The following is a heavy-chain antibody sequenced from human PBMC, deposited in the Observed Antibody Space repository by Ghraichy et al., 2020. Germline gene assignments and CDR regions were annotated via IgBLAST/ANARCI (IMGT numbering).Heavy chain of an antibody. CDR2: IYPGDSDT. CDR1: GYSFTSYW. D-gene: IGHD4-11*01. V-gene: IGHV5-51*01. Sequence: GESLNISCKGSGYSFTSYWIGWVRQMPGKGLEWMGIIYPGDSDTRYSPSFQGQVTISADKSISTAYLQWSSLKASDTAMYYCAREAYSNYVREGWAYWGQGTLVTVSS. CDR3: AREAYSNYVREGWAY. J-gene: IGHJ4*02.